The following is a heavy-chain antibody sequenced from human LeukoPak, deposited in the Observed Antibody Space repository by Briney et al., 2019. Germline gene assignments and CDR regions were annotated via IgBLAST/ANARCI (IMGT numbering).Heavy chain of an antibody. CDR1: GFTFSSYG. CDR2: IWYDGSNK. CDR3: AKDDGGSSYFDY. Sequence: GGSLRLSCAASGFTFSSYGMHWVRQAPGKELEWVAVIWYDGSNKYYADSVKGRFTISRDNSKNTLYLQMNSLRAEDTAVYYCAKDDGGSSYFDYWGQGTLVTVSS. J-gene: IGHJ4*02. V-gene: IGHV3-33*06. D-gene: IGHD1-26*01.